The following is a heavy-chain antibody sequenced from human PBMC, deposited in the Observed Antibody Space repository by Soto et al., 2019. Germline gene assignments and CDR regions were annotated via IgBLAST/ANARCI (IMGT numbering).Heavy chain of an antibody. V-gene: IGHV3-30*18. J-gene: IGHJ1*01. Sequence: VQLVESGGGVVLPGRSLRLSCAASGFSFSISGMHWVRQAPGKGLEWVAVISYDGNSRDHADSVKGRFTISRDNSNNTLYLQMHSLRAEDTAVYYCVKDILGHCTRTSCNTLESWGQGTLVTVSS. D-gene: IGHD2-2*01. CDR3: VKDILGHCTRTSCNTLES. CDR1: GFSFSISG. CDR2: ISYDGNSR.